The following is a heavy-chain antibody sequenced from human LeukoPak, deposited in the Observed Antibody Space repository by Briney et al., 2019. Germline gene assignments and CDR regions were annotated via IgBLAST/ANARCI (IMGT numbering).Heavy chain of an antibody. CDR1: GGSISSYY. V-gene: IGHV4-59*01. Sequence: PSETLSLTCTVSGGSISSYYWSWIRQPPGKGLEWIGYIYYSGSTNYNPSLKSRVTISVDTSKNQFSLKLSSVTAADTAVYYCARITGYSYHGFXXXGQGTLXXVS. CDR3: ARITGYSYHGFXX. D-gene: IGHD5-18*01. CDR2: IYYSGST. J-gene: IGHJ4*02.